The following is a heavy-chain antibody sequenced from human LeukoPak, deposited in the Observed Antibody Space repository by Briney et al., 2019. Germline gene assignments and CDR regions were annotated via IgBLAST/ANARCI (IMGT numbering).Heavy chain of an antibody. V-gene: IGHV4-28*03. CDR3: ARVVGAAGYYYYYGMDV. D-gene: IGHD6-13*01. Sequence: LSETLSLTCAVSGYSISSSNWWGWIRQPPGKGLEWIGYIYYSGSTYYNPSLKSRVTISVDTSKNQFSLKLSSVTAADTAVYYCARVVGAAGYYYYYGMDVWGQGTTVTVSS. CDR2: IYYSGST. J-gene: IGHJ6*02. CDR1: GYSISSSNW.